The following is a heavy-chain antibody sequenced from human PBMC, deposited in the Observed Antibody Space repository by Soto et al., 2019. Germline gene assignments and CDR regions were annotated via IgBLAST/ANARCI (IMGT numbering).Heavy chain of an antibody. J-gene: IGHJ1*01. V-gene: IGHV4-39*01. CDR1: GGSISSSSYY. CDR3: ARSYCSGGSCYLNPRSAEYFQH. Sequence: QLQLQESGPGLVKPSETLSLTCTVSGGSISSSSYYWGWIRQPPGKGLEWIGSIYYSGSTYYNPSLKSRVTISVDTSKNQFSLKLSSVTAADTAVYYCARSYCSGGSCYLNPRSAEYFQHWGQGTLVTVSS. CDR2: IYYSGST. D-gene: IGHD2-15*01.